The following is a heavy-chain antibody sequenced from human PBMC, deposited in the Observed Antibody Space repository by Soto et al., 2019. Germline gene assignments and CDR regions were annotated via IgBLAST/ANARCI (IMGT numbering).Heavy chain of an antibody. CDR2: IRSKANSYAT. Sequence: GGSLRLSCAASGFTFSGSAMHWVRQASGKGLEWVGRIRSKANSYATAYAASVKGRFTISRDDSKNTAYLQMNGLKTEDTAVYYCTRHERDYDFWSDNYYYGMDVWGQGTTVTVSS. V-gene: IGHV3-73*01. CDR1: GFTFSGSA. J-gene: IGHJ6*02. D-gene: IGHD3-3*01. CDR3: TRHERDYDFWSDNYYYGMDV.